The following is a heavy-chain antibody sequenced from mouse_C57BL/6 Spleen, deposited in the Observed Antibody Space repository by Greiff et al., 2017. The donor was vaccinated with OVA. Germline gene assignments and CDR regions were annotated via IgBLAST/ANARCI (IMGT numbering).Heavy chain of an antibody. CDR2: INPSTGGT. D-gene: IGHD1-1*01. J-gene: IGHJ4*01. Sequence: EVQLQQSGPELVKPGASVKISCKASGYSFTGYYMHWVKQSSEKSLEWIGEINPSTGGTSYNQKFKGKATLTVDKSSSTAYMQLKSLTSEDSAVYYCARGDYGSKAMDYWGQGTSVTGSS. CDR3: ARGDYGSKAMDY. CDR1: GYSFTGYY. V-gene: IGHV1-43*01.